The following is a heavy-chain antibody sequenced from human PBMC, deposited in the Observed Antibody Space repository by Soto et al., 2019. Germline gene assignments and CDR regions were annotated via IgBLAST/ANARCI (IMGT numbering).Heavy chain of an antibody. V-gene: IGHV4-4*07. D-gene: IGHD6-13*01. CDR3: ARYSNNWFQTEGMDV. J-gene: IGHJ6*02. Sequence: PSETLSLTCTVSVDSITTYYWSWIRQPAGKGLEWIGRIDTSGNTHYNPSLKSRVAMSVDTSKKQFSLKLTSVTAADTAVYYCARYSNNWFQTEGMDVWGQGTTVT. CDR2: IDTSGNT. CDR1: VDSITTYY.